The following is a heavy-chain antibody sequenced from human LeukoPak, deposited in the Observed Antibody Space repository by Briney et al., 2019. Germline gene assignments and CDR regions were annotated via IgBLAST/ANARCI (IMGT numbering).Heavy chain of an antibody. CDR3: AGQDIVVVATATRAFDI. D-gene: IGHD2-15*01. CDR2: IYPGDSDT. V-gene: IGHV5-51*01. J-gene: IGHJ3*02. Sequence: GESLKISCTGSGYSFTSYGIAWVRQMPGRGLEWMGIIYPGDSDTRYSPSFQGQVTISADKSISTAYLQWNNLKASDTAMYYCAGQDIVVVATATRAFDIWGQGTMVTVSS. CDR1: GYSFTSYG.